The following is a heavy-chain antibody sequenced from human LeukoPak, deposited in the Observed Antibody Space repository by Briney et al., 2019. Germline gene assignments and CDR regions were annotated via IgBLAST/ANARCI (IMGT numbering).Heavy chain of an antibody. Sequence: GGSLRLSCAASGFTFSSYDMHWVRQATGKGLEWVSAIGIGGDTYYPGSVKGRFTISRENAKTSLYFHMNSLRAGDTAVYYCARGGIPVTGIDEVDYWGQGTLVTVSS. CDR2: IGIGGDT. CDR3: ARGGIPVTGIDEVDY. D-gene: IGHD2-21*02. V-gene: IGHV3-13*01. J-gene: IGHJ4*02. CDR1: GFTFSSYD.